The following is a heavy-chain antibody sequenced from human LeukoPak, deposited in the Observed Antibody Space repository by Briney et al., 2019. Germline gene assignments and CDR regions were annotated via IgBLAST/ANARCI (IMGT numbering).Heavy chain of an antibody. CDR3: AKRGRYYFDQ. CDR1: GFTFSSYS. V-gene: IGHV3-21*04. D-gene: IGHD1-1*01. J-gene: IGHJ4*02. CDR2: IDSSSRYI. Sequence: PGGSLRLSCAASGFTFSSYSMDWVRQAPGKGLEWVSFIDSSSRYIYQADSVKGRFTISRDTSKNTLYLQINSLRAEDTAVYYCAKRGRYYFDQWGQGTLVTVSS.